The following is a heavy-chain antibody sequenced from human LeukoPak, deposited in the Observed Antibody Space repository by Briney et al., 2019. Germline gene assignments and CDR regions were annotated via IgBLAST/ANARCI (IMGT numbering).Heavy chain of an antibody. J-gene: IGHJ5*02. V-gene: IGHV4-4*09. CDR1: GGSISSYY. Sequence: SETLSLTCTVSGGSISSYYWSWVRQPPGKGLEWVGYIYTSGSTNYNPSLKSRVTISVDTSKNQFSLKLSSVTAADTAVYYCARHGGYSSSWYVGWFDPWGQGTLVTVSS. CDR2: IYTSGST. D-gene: IGHD6-13*01. CDR3: ARHGGYSSSWYVGWFDP.